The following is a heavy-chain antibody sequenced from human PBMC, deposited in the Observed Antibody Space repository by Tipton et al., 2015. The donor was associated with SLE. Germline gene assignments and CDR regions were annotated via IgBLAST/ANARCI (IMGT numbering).Heavy chain of an antibody. V-gene: IGHV4-4*02. CDR2: IYYSGSS. CDR1: GGSISSSNW. Sequence: GLVKPSGTLSLTCAVSGGSISSSNWWSWVRQPPGKGLEWIGRIYYSGSSYYNPSLKSRVTISVDTSKNQFSLKLSSVTAADTAVYYCARDPNGGYGSFDYWGLGALVTVSS. J-gene: IGHJ4*02. CDR3: ARDPNGGYGSFDY. D-gene: IGHD7-27*01.